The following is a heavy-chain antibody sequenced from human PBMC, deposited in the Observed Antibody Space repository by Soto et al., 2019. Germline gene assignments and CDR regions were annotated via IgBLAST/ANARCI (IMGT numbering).Heavy chain of an antibody. Sequence: ASVKVSCMASGHTFTSYGMSLVRLAPGQGLEWMGWISAYNGNTNYAQKLQGRVTMTTDTSTSTAYMELRSLRSDDTVVFYCERESSGPSHHGMDVWGKGYTVTVSP. CDR3: ERESSGPSHHGMDV. CDR2: ISAYNGNT. D-gene: IGHD3-22*01. CDR1: GHTFTSYG. V-gene: IGHV1-18*01. J-gene: IGHJ6*01.